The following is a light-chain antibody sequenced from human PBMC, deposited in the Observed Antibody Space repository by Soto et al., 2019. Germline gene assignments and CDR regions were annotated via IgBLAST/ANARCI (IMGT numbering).Light chain of an antibody. Sequence: QSVLTQPASVSGSPGQSISVSCTGTSSDVGKYKFVSWYQQHPGKAPKLLIYEGTKRPSGVSNRFSGSKSGNTASLTISGLQAEYEADYYCCSHAGGGTLVFGVGTKLTVL. V-gene: IGLV2-23*01. CDR1: SSDVGKYKF. CDR2: EGT. CDR3: CSHAGGGTLV. J-gene: IGLJ3*02.